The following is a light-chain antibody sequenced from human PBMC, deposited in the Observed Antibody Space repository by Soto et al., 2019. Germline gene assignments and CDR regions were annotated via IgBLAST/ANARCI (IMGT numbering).Light chain of an antibody. J-gene: IGKJ5*01. CDR3: QHFGSSPPVP. V-gene: IGKV3-20*01. Sequence: DIVLTQAPDNLSLSPGESATLSCRVSQFTNGKYVAWYQQRHGLPPRLLVYGASKRAPGIPDRFRGSGSGSEFTLTISAVEPEDFAVYFCQHFGSSPPVPFGQGTRLDMK. CDR1: QFTNGKY. CDR2: GAS.